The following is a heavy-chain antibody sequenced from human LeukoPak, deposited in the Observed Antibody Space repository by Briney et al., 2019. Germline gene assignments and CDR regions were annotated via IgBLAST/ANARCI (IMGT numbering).Heavy chain of an antibody. D-gene: IGHD3-3*01. Sequence: GASVKVSXKASGYTFTSNYMYWVRQAHGQGLEWMGIINPSGGTTSYAQRFQGRVTMTRDTSTSTLYMELSSLRYDDTAVYYCTRGVGVTIFGVWGQAFDIWGQGTMVTVSS. J-gene: IGHJ3*02. CDR1: GYTFTSNY. CDR2: INPSGGTT. CDR3: TRGVGVTIFGVWGQAFDI. V-gene: IGHV1-46*03.